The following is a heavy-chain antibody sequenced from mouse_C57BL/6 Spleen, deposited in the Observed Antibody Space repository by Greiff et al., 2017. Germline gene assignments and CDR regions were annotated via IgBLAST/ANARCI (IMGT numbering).Heavy chain of an antibody. CDR1: GYTFTDYY. Sequence: QVQLQQSGAELVRPGASVKLSCKASGYTFTDYYINWVKQRPGQGLEWIARIYPGSGNTYYNEKFKGKATLTADKSYSTAYMQLSSLTSEDSAVYFCARYDGYYVGYWGQGTTLTVSS. CDR3: ARYDGYYVGY. D-gene: IGHD2-3*01. CDR2: IYPGSGNT. J-gene: IGHJ2*01. V-gene: IGHV1-76*01.